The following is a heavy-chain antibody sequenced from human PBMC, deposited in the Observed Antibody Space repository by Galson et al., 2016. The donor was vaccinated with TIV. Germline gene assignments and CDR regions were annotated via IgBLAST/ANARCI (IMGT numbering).Heavy chain of an antibody. V-gene: IGHV1-2*02. CDR2: IKPNRGDT. D-gene: IGHD3-9*01. Sequence: QSGAEVKKPGESLKISCKASGYKFIGYHVHWVRQAPGQGLEWMGWIKPNRGDTNVAQKFRGRVTMTRDTSITTAYLELSGLRSDDTAVYYCARGFGVLTGNYLPKDFDYWGQGTLVTVSS. J-gene: IGHJ4*02. CDR3: ARGFGVLTGNYLPKDFDY. CDR1: GYKFIGYH.